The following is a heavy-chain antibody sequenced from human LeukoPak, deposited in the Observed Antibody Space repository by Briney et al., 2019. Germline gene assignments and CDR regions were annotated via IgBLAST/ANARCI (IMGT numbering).Heavy chain of an antibody. D-gene: IGHD3-10*01. V-gene: IGHV4-61*02. Sequence: SETLSLTCTVSGGSVGSDNSYWNWIRQPAGKALEWIGRIYADGSSNYNPSLKSRVTILVDASKNQFSLRLSSMTAADTAVYFCARGYYYRTWGLGTLVTVSS. CDR2: IYADGSS. CDR1: GGSVGSDNSY. J-gene: IGHJ4*02. CDR3: ARGYYYRT.